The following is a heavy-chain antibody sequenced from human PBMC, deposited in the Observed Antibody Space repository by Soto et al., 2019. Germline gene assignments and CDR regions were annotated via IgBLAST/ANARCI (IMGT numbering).Heavy chain of an antibody. CDR1: GYTLTDYY. CDR3: ARGEGYYDSSGLEYYHGMDV. J-gene: IGHJ6*02. V-gene: IGHV1-2*02. CDR2: INPHTGDT. Sequence: QVHLVQSGAEVKKPGASVTVSCKTSGYTLTDYYMHWVRQAPGQGLEWMAWINPHTGDTGIAERFQGRVTMTRDTSTNTAHMGLTSLTSDDTAIYYCARGEGYYDSSGLEYYHGMDVWGQGTTLTVSS. D-gene: IGHD3-22*01.